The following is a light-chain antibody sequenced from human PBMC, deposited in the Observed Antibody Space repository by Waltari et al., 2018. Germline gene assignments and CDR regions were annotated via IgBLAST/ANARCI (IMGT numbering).Light chain of an antibody. CDR1: SSDVGVYIF. CDR2: EVN. CDR3: SSYASSGTLV. Sequence: QSALTQPASVSGSPGQSITISCTGTSSDVGVYIFDPWYQVHPGNVPKLIIYEVNRRPSGVSNRFSGSKSGNTASLTISGLQAEDEADFYCSSYASSGTLVFGSGTKVTVL. J-gene: IGLJ1*01. V-gene: IGLV2-14*01.